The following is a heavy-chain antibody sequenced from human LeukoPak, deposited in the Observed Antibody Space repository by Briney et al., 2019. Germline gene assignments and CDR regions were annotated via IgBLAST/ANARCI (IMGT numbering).Heavy chain of an antibody. Sequence: SETLSLTCTVSGGSISSSSYYWGWIRQPPGKRLEWIGSIFYSGSTYYNPSLKSRVTISADTSKNQFSLKLSSVTAADTAVYYCASWYSSSWHYYFDYWGQGILVTVSS. CDR2: IFYSGST. V-gene: IGHV4-39*01. CDR1: GGSISSSSYY. D-gene: IGHD6-13*01. CDR3: ASWYSSSWHYYFDY. J-gene: IGHJ4*02.